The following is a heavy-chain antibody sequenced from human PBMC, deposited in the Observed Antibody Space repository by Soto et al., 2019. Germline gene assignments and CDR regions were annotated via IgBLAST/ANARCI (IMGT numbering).Heavy chain of an antibody. CDR2: ISGSGGST. Sequence: SLILSYSASGFTFSSYAMSCVRQAPVQGLEWVSAISGSGGSTYYADSVKGRFTIYRDNSKNTLYLQMNSLRAEDTAVYYCAKHPPMVRGYYFDYWGQGTLVTVSS. J-gene: IGHJ4*02. CDR3: AKHPPMVRGYYFDY. D-gene: IGHD3-10*01. CDR1: GFTFSSYA. V-gene: IGHV3-23*01.